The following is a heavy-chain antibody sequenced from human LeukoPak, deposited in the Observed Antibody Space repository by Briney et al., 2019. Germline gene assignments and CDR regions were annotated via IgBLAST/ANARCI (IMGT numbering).Heavy chain of an antibody. CDR3: ARESYYYDSSGYYYRY. J-gene: IGHJ4*02. Sequence: SETLSLTCAVSGDSISSNNWWNWVRQPPGKGLEWIGQIWHSGSTTYNPSLESRVIISVDKSNNQFSLKLSSVTAADTAVYYCARESYYYDSSGYYYRYWGQGTLVTVSS. V-gene: IGHV4-4*02. CDR2: IWHSGST. D-gene: IGHD3-22*01. CDR1: GDSISSNNW.